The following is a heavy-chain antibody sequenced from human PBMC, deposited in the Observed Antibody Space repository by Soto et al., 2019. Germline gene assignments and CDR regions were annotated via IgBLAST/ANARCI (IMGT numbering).Heavy chain of an antibody. V-gene: IGHV1-58*02. Sequence: SVKVSCKASGFTFTSSAMQWVRQARGQRLEWIGWIVVGSGNTNYAQKFQERVTITRDMSTSTAYMELSSLRSEDTAVYYCAAAHSPISHYDYIWGSYRNYMDVWGKGTTVTVS. D-gene: IGHD3-16*01. CDR2: IVVGSGNT. CDR3: AAAHSPISHYDYIWGSYRNYMDV. CDR1: GFTFTSSA. J-gene: IGHJ6*03.